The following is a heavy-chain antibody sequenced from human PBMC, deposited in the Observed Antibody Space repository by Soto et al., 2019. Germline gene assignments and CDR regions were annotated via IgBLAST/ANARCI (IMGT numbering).Heavy chain of an antibody. CDR3: ARDQFLAAAADVYYFDY. D-gene: IGHD6-13*01. V-gene: IGHV3-11*01. Sequence: GVSLRLSCAASGFTFSDYYMSWIRQAPGKGLEWVSYISSSGSTIYYADSVKGRFTISRDNAKNSLYLQMNSLRAEDTAVYYCARDQFLAAAADVYYFDYWGQGTLVTVPS. CDR1: GFTFSDYY. CDR2: ISSSGSTI. J-gene: IGHJ4*02.